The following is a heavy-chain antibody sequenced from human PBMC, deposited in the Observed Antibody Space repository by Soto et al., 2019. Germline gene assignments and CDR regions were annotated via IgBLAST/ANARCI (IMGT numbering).Heavy chain of an antibody. Sequence: LRLSCAASGFTFSNYAIHWVRQAPGRGLEWVAVISYDGSNKYYADSVKGRFTISRDNSMHTLYLQMNTLRAEDTAVYYCAKNYYGSGSYLGPFGYWGNGTLVPVSS. D-gene: IGHD3-10*01. J-gene: IGHJ4*01. CDR2: ISYDGSNK. CDR3: AKNYYGSGSYLGPFGY. V-gene: IGHV3-30-3*01. CDR1: GFTFSNYA.